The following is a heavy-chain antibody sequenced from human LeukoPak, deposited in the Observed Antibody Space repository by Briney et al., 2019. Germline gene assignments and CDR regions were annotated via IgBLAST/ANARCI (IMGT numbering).Heavy chain of an antibody. D-gene: IGHD4-11*01. CDR2: IVVGSGNT. CDR1: GFTFTTSA. Sequence: ASVKVSCKASGFTFTTSAVQWVRQARGQRLEWIGWIVVGSGNTNYAQKFQERVIITRDMSTSTAYMELSSVRSEDTAVYYCAAGGPADYRSIYDYGMDFWGRGTTVTVPS. CDR3: AAGGPADYRSIYDYGMDF. J-gene: IGHJ6*04. V-gene: IGHV1-58*01.